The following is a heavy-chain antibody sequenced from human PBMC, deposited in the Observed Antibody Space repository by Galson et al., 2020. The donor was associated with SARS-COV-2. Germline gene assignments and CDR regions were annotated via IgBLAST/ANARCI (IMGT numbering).Heavy chain of an antibody. Sequence: SGPTLVKPTQTLTLTCTFSGFSLSTSGMCVSWIRQPPGKALEWLALIDWDDDKYYSTSLKTRLTISKDTSKNQVVLTMTNMDPVDTATYYCGRIQEGYQLRSPLYDYGMDVGGQGTTDVWCQGTTVTVSS. J-gene: IGHJ6*02. CDR3: GRIQEGYQLRSPLYDYGMDVGGQGTTDV. V-gene: IGHV2-70*01. CDR2: IDWDDDK. CDR1: GFSLSTSGMC. D-gene: IGHD2-2*01.